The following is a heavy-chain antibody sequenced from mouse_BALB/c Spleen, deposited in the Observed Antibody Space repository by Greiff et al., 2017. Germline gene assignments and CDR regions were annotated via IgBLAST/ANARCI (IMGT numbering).Heavy chain of an antibody. CDR1: GFTFSSYT. CDR3: TRTFAY. V-gene: IGHV5-6-4*01. CDR2: ISSGGSYT. J-gene: IGHJ3*01. Sequence: DAKLVESGGGLVKPGGSLKLSCAASGFTFSSYTMSWVRQTPEKRLEWVATISSGGSYTYYPDSVKGRFTISRDNAKNTLYLQMSSLKSEDTAMYYCTRTFAYWGQGTLVTVSA.